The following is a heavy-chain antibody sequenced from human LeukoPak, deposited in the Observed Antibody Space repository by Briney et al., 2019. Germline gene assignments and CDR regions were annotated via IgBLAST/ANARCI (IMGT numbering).Heavy chain of an antibody. CDR1: GFTFSDYC. Sequence: PGGSLRLSCAASGFTFSDYCMSWIRQAPGKGLEWVSYISSSGSTIYYADSAKGRFTISRDNAKNSLYLQMNSLRAEDTAVYYCARDRSGTAMVTLAFDIWGQGTMVTVSS. J-gene: IGHJ3*02. CDR3: ARDRSGTAMVTLAFDI. D-gene: IGHD5-18*01. CDR2: ISSSGSTI. V-gene: IGHV3-11*01.